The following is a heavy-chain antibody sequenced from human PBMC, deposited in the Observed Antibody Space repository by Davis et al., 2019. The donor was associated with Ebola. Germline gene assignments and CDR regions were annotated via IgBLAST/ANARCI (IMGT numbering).Heavy chain of an antibody. CDR2: IYKSGST. CDR3: ARGNAFDI. Sequence: MPSETLSLTCIVSGGSISSYYWSWIRQPPGKGLEWIGYIYKSGSTNYNPSLKSRVTISVDTSKNQFSLKLSSVTAADTAVYYCARGNAFDIWGQGTMVTVSS. J-gene: IGHJ3*02. CDR1: GGSISSYY. V-gene: IGHV4-59*12.